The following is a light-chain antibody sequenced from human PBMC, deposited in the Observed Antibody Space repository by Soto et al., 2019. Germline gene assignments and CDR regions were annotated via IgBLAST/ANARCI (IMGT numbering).Light chain of an antibody. J-gene: IGKJ1*01. CDR1: QSLDRW. CDR2: KAS. CDR3: QLYDGYRT. Sequence: DIQMTQSPSTLSASVGDRVTITCRASQSLDRWLAWYQQKPVKVPKLLIYKASSLESGVPSRFGGSGSGTEFTLTISSLQPDDFATYYCQLYDGYRTFGQGTKVEIK. V-gene: IGKV1-5*03.